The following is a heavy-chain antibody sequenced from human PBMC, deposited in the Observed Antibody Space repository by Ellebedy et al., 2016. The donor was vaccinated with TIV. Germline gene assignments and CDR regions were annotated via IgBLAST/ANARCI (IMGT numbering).Heavy chain of an antibody. Sequence: AASVKVSCKASGYTFTSYDINWARQATGQGLEWMGWMNPNSGNTGYAQKFQGRVTMTEDTSTDTAYMELSSLRSEDTAVYYCATDSSGSYYLTFFDYWGQGTLVTVSS. D-gene: IGHD1-26*01. CDR3: ATDSSGSYYLTFFDY. V-gene: IGHV1-8*01. J-gene: IGHJ4*02. CDR1: GYTFTSYD. CDR2: MNPNSGNT.